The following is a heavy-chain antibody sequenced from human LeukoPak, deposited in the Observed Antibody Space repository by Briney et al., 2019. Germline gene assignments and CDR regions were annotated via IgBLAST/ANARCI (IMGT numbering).Heavy chain of an antibody. CDR2: TWYDGSNE. CDR1: GFSFSNSG. Sequence: GGSLRLSCEASGFSFSNSGMHWVRQAPGKGLEWVAVTWYDGSNEYYADAVKGRFTISRDNSKNTVHLQMNSLRVEDTSVYFCAREISMFVNAFDLWGQGTLVTVTS. CDR3: AREISMFVNAFDL. V-gene: IGHV3-33*01. D-gene: IGHD3-10*02. J-gene: IGHJ3*01.